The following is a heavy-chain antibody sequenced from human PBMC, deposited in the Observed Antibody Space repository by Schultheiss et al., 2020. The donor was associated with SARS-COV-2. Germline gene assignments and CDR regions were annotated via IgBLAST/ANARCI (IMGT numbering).Heavy chain of an antibody. CDR1: GYTFTAYY. Sequence: ASVKVSCKASGYTFTAYYMHWLRQAPGQGLEWMGWINPNSGGTNYAQKFQGWVTMTRDTSISTAYMELSRLRSDDTAVYYCARSTSRDYYGMDVWGQGTTVTVSS. J-gene: IGHJ6*02. CDR2: INPNSGGT. CDR3: ARSTSRDYYGMDV. V-gene: IGHV1-2*04.